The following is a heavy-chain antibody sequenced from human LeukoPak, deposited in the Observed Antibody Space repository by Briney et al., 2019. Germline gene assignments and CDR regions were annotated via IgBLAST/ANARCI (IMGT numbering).Heavy chain of an antibody. CDR2: IRYDGSNK. CDR3: AKDGSFFYYYMDV. Sequence: GGSLRLSCAASGFTFSSYGMHWVRQAPDKGQEWVAFIRYDGSNKYYADSVKGRFTISRDNSKNTLYLHMNSLIAEDTTVYYCAKDGSFFYYYMDVWGKGTTVTASS. V-gene: IGHV3-30*02. J-gene: IGHJ6*03. CDR1: GFTFSSYG. D-gene: IGHD3-3*01.